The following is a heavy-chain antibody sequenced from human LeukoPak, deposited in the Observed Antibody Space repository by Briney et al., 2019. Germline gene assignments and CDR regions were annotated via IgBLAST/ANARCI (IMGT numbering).Heavy chain of an antibody. D-gene: IGHD6-13*01. J-gene: IGHJ4*02. V-gene: IGHV3-48*02. CDR1: GFTFTTYW. CDR3: ARGTGSDSWCIDY. Sequence: TGGSLRLSCAASGFTFTTYWMNWVRQAPGRGLEWVSYISGSSSSSDGGAIQYADSVKGRFTISRDNDKNSLYLQMNSLRDEDTTVYYCARGTGSDSWCIDYWGQGTLVSVSS. CDR2: ISGSSSSSDGGAI.